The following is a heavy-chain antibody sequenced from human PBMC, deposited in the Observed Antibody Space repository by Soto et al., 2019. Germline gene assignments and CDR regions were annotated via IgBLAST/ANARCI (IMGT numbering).Heavy chain of an antibody. D-gene: IGHD3-10*01. Sequence: PGGSLRLSSAASGFTFSSYSMNWVRQAPGKGLEWVSYISSSNSTIYYADSVKGRFTISRDNSKNALYLQMSSLRAEDTAVYYCAKARGGFSCPHFDYRAQRTLVPVSS. J-gene: IGHJ4*02. CDR3: AKARGGFSCPHFDY. CDR2: ISSSNSTI. CDR1: GFTFSSYS. V-gene: IGHV3-48*01.